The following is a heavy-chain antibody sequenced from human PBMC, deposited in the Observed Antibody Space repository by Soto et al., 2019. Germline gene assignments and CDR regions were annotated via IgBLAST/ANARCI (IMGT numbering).Heavy chain of an antibody. CDR3: ARLDTAMAPNDY. J-gene: IGHJ4*02. CDR2: IYYSGST. Sequence: SETLSLTCTVSGGSISSYYWSWIRQPPGKGLEWIGYIYYSGSTNYNPSLKSRVTISVDTSKNQFSLKLSSVTAADTAVYYCARLDTAMAPNDYWGQGTLVTVSS. D-gene: IGHD5-18*01. V-gene: IGHV4-59*01. CDR1: GGSISSYY.